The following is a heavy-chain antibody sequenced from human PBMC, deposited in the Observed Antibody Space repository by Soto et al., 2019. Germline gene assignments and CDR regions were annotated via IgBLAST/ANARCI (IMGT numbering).Heavy chain of an antibody. D-gene: IGHD3-22*01. J-gene: IGHJ6*02. CDR3: ARETILSGMIDEGGMDV. CDR2: INAGNGNT. Sequence: GASVKVSCKASGYTFTSYAMHWVRQAPGQRLEWMGWINAGNGNTKYSQKFQGRVTITRDTSASTAYMELSSLRSEDTAVYYCARETILSGMIDEGGMDVWGQGTTVTVSS. CDR1: GYTFTSYA. V-gene: IGHV1-3*01.